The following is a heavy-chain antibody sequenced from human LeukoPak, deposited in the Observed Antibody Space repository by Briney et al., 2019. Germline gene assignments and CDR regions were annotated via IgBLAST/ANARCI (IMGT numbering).Heavy chain of an antibody. CDR3: ARAYYYDSSGFDY. V-gene: IGHV5-51*01. CDR1: GYSFTSYW. CDR2: IYPGDSDT. D-gene: IGHD3-22*01. Sequence: GESLKISCKGFGYSFTSYWIGWVRQMPGKGLEWMGIIYPGDSDTRYSPSFQGQVTISADKSISTAYLQWSSLKASDTAMYYCARAYYYDSSGFDYWGQGTLVTVSS. J-gene: IGHJ4*02.